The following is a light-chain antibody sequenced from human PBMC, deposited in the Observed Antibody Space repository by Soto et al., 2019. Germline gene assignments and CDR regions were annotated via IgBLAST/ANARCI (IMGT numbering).Light chain of an antibody. CDR2: AAS. Sequence: DIQMTQSPSSLSASVGDRVTITCRASESIRNNLNWYQQKPGKAPKLLIYAASTLQSGVPSRFSGGESGTDITLTIGSLQPEDFTTYYCQQTYRTPRGAFGQGTKVQFK. CDR3: QQTYRTPRGA. J-gene: IGKJ1*01. V-gene: IGKV1-39*01. CDR1: ESIRNN.